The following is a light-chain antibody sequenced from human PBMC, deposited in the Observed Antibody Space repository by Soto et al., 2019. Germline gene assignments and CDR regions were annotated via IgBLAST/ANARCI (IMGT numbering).Light chain of an antibody. Sequence: QSVLTQPASVSGSPGQSITISCTGTSSDVGGYNCVSWYQQYPGKAPKFMIYEVSNRPSGVSNRFSGSKSGNTASLTISGLQAEDEADYYCSSYTSSSTTVFGTGT. V-gene: IGLV2-14*01. CDR1: SSDVGGYNC. CDR2: EVS. J-gene: IGLJ1*01. CDR3: SSYTSSSTTV.